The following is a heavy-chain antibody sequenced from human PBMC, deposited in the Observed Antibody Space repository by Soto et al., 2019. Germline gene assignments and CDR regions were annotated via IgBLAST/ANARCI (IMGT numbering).Heavy chain of an antibody. J-gene: IGHJ4*02. CDR1: GFTFSDYY. Sequence: QVQLVESGGGLVKPGGSLRLSCAASGFTFSDYYMSWIRQAPGKGLEWVSCISISGSSIYYADSVKGRFTISRDNAKNSLYLHMSSLRDEDTAVYHCASSYGHEANYFDYWGQGTLVTVSS. CDR3: ASSYGHEANYFDY. CDR2: ISISGSSI. D-gene: IGHD4-17*01. V-gene: IGHV3-11*01.